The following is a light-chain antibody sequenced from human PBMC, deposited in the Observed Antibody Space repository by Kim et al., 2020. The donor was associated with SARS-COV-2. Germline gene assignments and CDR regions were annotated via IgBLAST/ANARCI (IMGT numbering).Light chain of an antibody. CDR2: LNSDGSY. Sequence: SVRLTCPPGRARSPCALAWHHHQPARAPRYLMTLNSDGSYLKGDGIPVRFPGSTSGAARSLTISILQSVDEADYYCQTWGTGTVVFGGGTQLTVL. J-gene: IGLJ2*01. CDR1: RARSPCA. CDR3: QTWGTGTVV. V-gene: IGLV4-69*01.